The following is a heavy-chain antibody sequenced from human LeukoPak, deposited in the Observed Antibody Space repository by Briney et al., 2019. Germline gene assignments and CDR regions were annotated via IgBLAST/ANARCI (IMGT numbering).Heavy chain of an antibody. CDR1: GFTFSSYG. CDR3: AKVGLTVTTILDYFDY. Sequence: GGSLRLSCAASGFTFSSYGMHWVRQAPGKGLEWVAVISYDGSNKYYADSVKGRVTISRDNSKNTLYLQMNSLRADDTAVYYCAKVGLTVTTILDYFDYWGQGTLVTVSS. V-gene: IGHV3-30*18. D-gene: IGHD4-11*01. CDR2: ISYDGSNK. J-gene: IGHJ4*02.